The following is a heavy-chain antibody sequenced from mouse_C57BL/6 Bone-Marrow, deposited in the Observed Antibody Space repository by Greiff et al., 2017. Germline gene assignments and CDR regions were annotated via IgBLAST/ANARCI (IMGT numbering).Heavy chain of an antibody. CDR1: GYAFTNYL. J-gene: IGHJ4*01. Sequence: QVQLQQSGAELVRPGTSVKVSCKASGYAFTNYLIAWVKQRPGQGLEWIGVINPGSGGTNYNEKFKGKATLTADKSSSTAYIQRISLTSRASAVFVCARRYCGSKYYAMDYWGQGTSVTVSS. CDR3: ARRYCGSKYYAMDY. V-gene: IGHV1-54*01. D-gene: IGHD1-1*01. CDR2: INPGSGGT.